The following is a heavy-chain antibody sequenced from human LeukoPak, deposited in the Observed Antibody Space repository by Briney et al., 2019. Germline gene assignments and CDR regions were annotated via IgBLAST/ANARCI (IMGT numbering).Heavy chain of an antibody. J-gene: IGHJ6*02. V-gene: IGHV1-69*04. CDR1: GYTFTSYA. CDR3: ATPHYSNYGGSYYGMDV. Sequence: SVKVSCKASGYTFTSYAISWVRQAPGQGLEWMGRIIPILGIANYAQKFQGRVTITADKSTSTAYMELSSLRSEDTAVYYCATPHYSNYGGSYYGMDVWGQGTTVTVSS. D-gene: IGHD4-11*01. CDR2: IIPILGIA.